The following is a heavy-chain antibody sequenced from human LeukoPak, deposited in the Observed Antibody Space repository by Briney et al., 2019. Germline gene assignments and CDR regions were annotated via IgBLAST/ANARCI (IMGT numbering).Heavy chain of an antibody. V-gene: IGHV3-33*01. CDR2: IWYDGSNK. J-gene: IGHJ4*02. Sequence: GRSLRLSCAASGFTFSSYGMHWVRQAPGKGLEWVAVIWYDGSNKYYADSVKGRFTISRDNSKNTLYLQMNSLRAEDTAVYYCARVPYSGYQLLPPLWGQGTLVTVSS. CDR1: GFTFSSYG. D-gene: IGHD2-2*01. CDR3: ARVPYSGYQLLPPL.